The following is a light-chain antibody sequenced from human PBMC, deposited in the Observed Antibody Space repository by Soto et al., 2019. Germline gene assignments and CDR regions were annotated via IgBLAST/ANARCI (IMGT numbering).Light chain of an antibody. CDR1: QDISNY. CDR3: QQYDNIPLT. J-gene: IGKJ4*01. CDR2: DAS. Sequence: DIQMTQSPSSLYASVGDRVTITCQASQDISNYLNWYQQKPGKAPKLLIYDASNLETGVPSRFSGSGSGTDLTFTISSLQPEDIATYYCQQYDNIPLTFGGGTKVEIK. V-gene: IGKV1-33*01.